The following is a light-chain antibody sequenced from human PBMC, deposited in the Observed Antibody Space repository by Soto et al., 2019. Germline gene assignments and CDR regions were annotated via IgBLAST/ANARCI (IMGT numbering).Light chain of an antibody. V-gene: IGKV1-5*01. Sequence: DIQMTQSPSTLSASVGDRVTITCRASQSISSWLAWYQQKPGKAPKLLIYDASGLESGVPSRFSGSGSGTEFTLTISSLQPDDFATYYCQQYNSYSPWTFGQGTKVEI. J-gene: IGKJ1*01. CDR3: QQYNSYSPWT. CDR1: QSISSW. CDR2: DAS.